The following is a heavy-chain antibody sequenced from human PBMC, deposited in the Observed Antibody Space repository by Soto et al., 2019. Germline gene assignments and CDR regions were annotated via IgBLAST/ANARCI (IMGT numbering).Heavy chain of an antibody. D-gene: IGHD3-22*01. Sequence: XGPTLVTHTQTLTLTCTFDRFSLSTSGVGVCCIRQPPGKALEWLALIYWNDDKRYSTSLKSRLTITKDTSKNQVVLTMTNMDPVDTATYYCAQRLGVVPRGFDYFDYWGQGTLVTVYS. CDR3: AQRLGVVPRGFDYFDY. CDR2: IYWNDDK. CDR1: RFSLSTSGVG. V-gene: IGHV2-5*01. J-gene: IGHJ4*02.